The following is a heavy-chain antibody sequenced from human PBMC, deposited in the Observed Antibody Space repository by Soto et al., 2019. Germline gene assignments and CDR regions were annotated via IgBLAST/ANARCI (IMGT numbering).Heavy chain of an antibody. D-gene: IGHD3-22*01. CDR3: AREAQRGWVTMMGDYFDY. Sequence: QVQLVQSGAEVKKPGASVKVSCKASGYTFTSYGISWVRQAPGQGLEWMGWISAYNGNTNYAQELQGRVTMTTDTSTSTAYMELRSLRSDDTAVYYCAREAQRGWVTMMGDYFDYWGQGTLVTVSS. CDR1: GYTFTSYG. CDR2: ISAYNGNT. V-gene: IGHV1-18*04. J-gene: IGHJ4*02.